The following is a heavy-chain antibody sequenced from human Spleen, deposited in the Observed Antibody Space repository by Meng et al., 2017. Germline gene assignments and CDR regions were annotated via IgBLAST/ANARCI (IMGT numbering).Heavy chain of an antibody. Sequence: VQLVESGGGVVQPGRSLRLSCTASGFTFSSYGMHWVRQAPGKGLEWVALIWYDGSNKYYGDSVKGRFTISRDNSENTLYLQMNSLRGEDTAVYYCARGEGFADATDYWGQGTLVTVPS. CDR1: GFTFSSYG. CDR2: IWYDGSNK. V-gene: IGHV3-33*01. CDR3: ARGEGFADATDY. D-gene: IGHD1-26*01. J-gene: IGHJ4*02.